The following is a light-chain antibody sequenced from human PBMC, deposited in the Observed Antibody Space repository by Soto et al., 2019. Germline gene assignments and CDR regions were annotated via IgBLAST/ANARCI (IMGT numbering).Light chain of an antibody. Sequence: EIVLTQSPATLSLSPGARATLSCGASQSVNSHLAWYQQKPGQAPRLLIYETSKRATGIPLRFSGSGSGTDFILTISSLEPEDSAVYYCQQRKNWPETFGQGTKLEIK. CDR1: QSVNSH. J-gene: IGKJ2*01. V-gene: IGKV3-11*01. CDR3: QQRKNWPET. CDR2: ETS.